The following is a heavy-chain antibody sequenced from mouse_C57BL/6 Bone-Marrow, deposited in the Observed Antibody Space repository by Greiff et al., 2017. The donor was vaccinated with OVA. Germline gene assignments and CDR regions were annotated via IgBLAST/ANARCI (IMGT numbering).Heavy chain of an antibody. CDR3: AREGVCHYFDY. CDR1: GYTFTSYT. D-gene: IGHD2-10*02. CDR2: INPSSGYT. V-gene: IGHV1-4*01. Sequence: QVQLQQSGAELARPGASVKMSCKASGYTFTSYTMHWVKQRPGQGLEWIGYINPSSGYTKYNQKFKDKATLTADKSSSTAYMQLSSLTSEDSAVYYCAREGVCHYFDYWGQGTTLTVSS. J-gene: IGHJ2*01.